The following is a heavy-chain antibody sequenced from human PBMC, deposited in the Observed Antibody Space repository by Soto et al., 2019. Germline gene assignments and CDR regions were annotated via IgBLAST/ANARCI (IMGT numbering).Heavy chain of an antibody. CDR3: ARVIYSRSYYYFYGMEV. J-gene: IGHJ6*02. Sequence: QVQLVQSGAEVKKPGASVKVSCKASGYTFTSYGISWVRQAPGQGLEWMGWISAYNGNTNYAQKLQGRVTMTTDTSTSTAYMELRSLRSGDTAVYYCARVIYSRSYYYFYGMEVWGQGTTVTVSS. D-gene: IGHD5-18*01. V-gene: IGHV1-18*01. CDR2: ISAYNGNT. CDR1: GYTFTSYG.